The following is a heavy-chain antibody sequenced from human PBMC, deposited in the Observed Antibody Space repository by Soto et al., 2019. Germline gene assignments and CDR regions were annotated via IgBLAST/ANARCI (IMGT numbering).Heavy chain of an antibody. V-gene: IGHV3-23*01. D-gene: IGHD3-10*01. CDR3: AKETNGSGSYYGGMDV. CDR1: GFTFISYA. CDR2: ISGSGGST. J-gene: IGHJ6*02. Sequence: GGSLRLSSAASGFTFISYAMSWVRLAPGKGLEWVSAISGSGGSTYYADSVKGRFTISRDNSKNTLYLQMNSLRAEDTAVYYCAKETNGSGSYYGGMDVWGQWTTVTAP.